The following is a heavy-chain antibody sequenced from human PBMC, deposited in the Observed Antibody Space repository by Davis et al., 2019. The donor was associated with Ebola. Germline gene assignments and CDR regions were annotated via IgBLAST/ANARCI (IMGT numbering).Heavy chain of an antibody. Sequence: GESLKISCAASGFTFSSYWMSWVRQAPGRGLEWVATIKPDGSEKYYVDSVKGRFTISRDNGRDSLYLQIISLRVEDTAVYYCARDPRDRGIAWDYWGQGTLVTVSS. CDR2: IKPDGSEK. V-gene: IGHV3-7*03. J-gene: IGHJ4*02. CDR3: ARDPRDRGIAWDY. D-gene: IGHD3-10*01. CDR1: GFTFSSYW.